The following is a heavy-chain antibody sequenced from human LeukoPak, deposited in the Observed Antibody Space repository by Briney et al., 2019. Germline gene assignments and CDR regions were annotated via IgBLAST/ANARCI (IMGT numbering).Heavy chain of an antibody. CDR1: GYSFTSYW. CDR2: IYPGDSDT. D-gene: IGHD6-13*01. Sequence: GESLKISCKGFGYSFTSYWIGWVRQMPGKGLEWMGIIYPGDSDTRYSPSFQGQVTIPADKSISTAYLQWSSLKASDSAMYYCARQSIAAAAPDYWGQGTLVTVSS. J-gene: IGHJ4*02. CDR3: ARQSIAAAAPDY. V-gene: IGHV5-51*01.